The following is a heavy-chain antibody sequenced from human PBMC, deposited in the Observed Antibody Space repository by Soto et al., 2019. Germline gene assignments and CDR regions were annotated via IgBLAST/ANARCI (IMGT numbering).Heavy chain of an antibody. Sequence: ASVKVSGKGSGYTFTGYYMHWVRQAPGQGLEWMGWINPNRGGTNYAQKFQGWVTMTRDTSISTAYMELSRLRSDDTAVYYCARGLLGRSFDYWGQGTLVTVSS. CDR2: INPNRGGT. CDR3: ARGLLGRSFDY. V-gene: IGHV1-2*04. J-gene: IGHJ4*02. CDR1: GYTFTGYY. D-gene: IGHD1-26*01.